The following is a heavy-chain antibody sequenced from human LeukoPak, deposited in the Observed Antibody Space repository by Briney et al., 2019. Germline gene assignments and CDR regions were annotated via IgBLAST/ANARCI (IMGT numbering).Heavy chain of an antibody. CDR1: GGTFSSYA. J-gene: IGHJ4*02. CDR2: IIPIFGTA. CDR3: ATKYSNGWYAHTFDY. V-gene: IGHV1-69*13. Sequence: SVKVSRKASGGTFSSYAISWVRQAPGQGLEWMGGIIPIFGTANYAQKFQGRVTITADESTSTAYMELSSLRSEDTAVYYCATKYSNGWYAHTFDYWGQGTLVTVSS. D-gene: IGHD6-19*01.